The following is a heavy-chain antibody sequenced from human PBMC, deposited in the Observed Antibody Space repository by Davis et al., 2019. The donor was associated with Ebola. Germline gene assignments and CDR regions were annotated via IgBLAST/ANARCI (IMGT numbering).Heavy chain of an antibody. V-gene: IGHV4-59*08. Sequence: SETLSLTCAVYGGSFSGYYWSWIRQPPGKGLEWIGYIYYSGSTNYNPSLKSRVTLSVDTSKNQFSLRLTSVTATDTAFYFCARASTPMAYFDYWGQGSLLTVSS. CDR3: ARASTPMAYFDY. J-gene: IGHJ4*02. D-gene: IGHD2-2*01. CDR2: IYYSGST. CDR1: GGSFSGYY.